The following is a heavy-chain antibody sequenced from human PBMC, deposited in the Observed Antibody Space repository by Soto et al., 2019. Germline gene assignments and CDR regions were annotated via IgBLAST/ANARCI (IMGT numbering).Heavy chain of an antibody. CDR2: INAGNGNT. Sequence: ASVKVSCKASGYTFTSYAMHWVRQAPGQRLEWMGWINAGNGNTKYSQKFQGRVTITRDTSASTAYMELSSLRSEDTAVYYCARPDSSPRWYYYGMDVWGQGTRVTVSS. CDR3: ARPDSSPRWYYYGMDV. J-gene: IGHJ6*02. D-gene: IGHD6-13*01. CDR1: GYTFTSYA. V-gene: IGHV1-3*01.